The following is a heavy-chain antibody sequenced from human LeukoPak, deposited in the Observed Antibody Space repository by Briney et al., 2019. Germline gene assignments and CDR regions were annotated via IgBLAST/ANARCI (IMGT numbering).Heavy chain of an antibody. CDR1: VGTFSSYA. D-gene: IGHD6-19*01. Sequence: SVKVSCKASVGTFSSYAISWVRQAPGQGLEWMGGIIPIFGTANYAQKFQGRVTITTDESTSTAYMELSSLRSEDTAVYYCARNVAGTIQAFDIWGQGTMVTVSS. J-gene: IGHJ3*02. CDR3: ARNVAGTIQAFDI. V-gene: IGHV1-69*05. CDR2: IIPIFGTA.